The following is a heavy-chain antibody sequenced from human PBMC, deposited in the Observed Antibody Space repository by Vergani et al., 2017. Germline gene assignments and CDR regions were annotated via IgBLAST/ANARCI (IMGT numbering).Heavy chain of an antibody. CDR3: AGGGRGEVYGDHGSTFDY. CDR2: ISAYNGNT. J-gene: IGHJ4*02. D-gene: IGHD4-17*01. Sequence: QVPLVQSGAEVKKPGASVKVSCKASGYTFTSYGISWVRQAPGQGLEWMGWISAYNGNTNYAQKLQGRVTMTTDTSTSTAYMELRSLRSDDTAVYYCAGGGRGEVYGDHGSTFDYWGQGTLVTVSS. V-gene: IGHV1-18*01. CDR1: GYTFTSYG.